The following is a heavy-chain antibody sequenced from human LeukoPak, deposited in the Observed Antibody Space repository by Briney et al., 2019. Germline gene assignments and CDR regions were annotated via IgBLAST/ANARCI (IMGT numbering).Heavy chain of an antibody. CDR3: ARAPIASHADY. J-gene: IGHJ4*02. V-gene: IGHV4-4*07. D-gene: IGHD2-15*01. CDR1: GDSISSYY. CDR2: ISTSGGT. Sequence: KPSETLSLTCTVSGDSISSYYWSWIRQPAGKGLEWIWRISTSGGTNYNPSLTSRVTISVDKSKNHFSLKVNSVTAADTAVYYCARAPIASHADYWGQGILVTVSS.